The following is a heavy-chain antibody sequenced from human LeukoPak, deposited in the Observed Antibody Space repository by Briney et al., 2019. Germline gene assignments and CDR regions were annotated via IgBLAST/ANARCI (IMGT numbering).Heavy chain of an antibody. CDR2: IYYSGST. Sequence: SETLSLTCTVSGGSISSSRYYWGWIRQPPGKGQEWIGSIYYSGSTYYNPSLKSRVTISVDTSKNQFSLKLSSVTAADTAVYYCARPTKGDSYGYYYYHMDVWGKGTTVTVSS. J-gene: IGHJ6*03. D-gene: IGHD5-18*01. CDR3: ARPTKGDSYGYYYYHMDV. CDR1: GGSISSSRYY. V-gene: IGHV4-39*01.